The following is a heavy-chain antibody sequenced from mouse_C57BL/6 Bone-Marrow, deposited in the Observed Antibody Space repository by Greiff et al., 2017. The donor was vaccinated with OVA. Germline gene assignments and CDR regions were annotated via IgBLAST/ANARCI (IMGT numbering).Heavy chain of an antibody. J-gene: IGHJ4*01. CDR1: GYAFTNYL. CDR3: ARPRDDYAMDY. CDR2: INPGSGGT. Sequence: QVQLKESGAELVRPGTSVKVSCKASGYAFTNYLIEWVKQRPGQGLEWIGVINPGSGGTNYNEKFKGKATLTADKSSSTAYMQLSSLTSEDSAVYFCARPRDDYAMDYWGQGTSVTVSS. V-gene: IGHV1-54*01. D-gene: IGHD3-3*01.